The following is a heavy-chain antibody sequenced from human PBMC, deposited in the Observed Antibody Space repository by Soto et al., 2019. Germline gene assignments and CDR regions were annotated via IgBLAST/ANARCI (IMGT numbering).Heavy chain of an antibody. CDR2: ISDSGGST. Sequence: PGGSLRLSCAASGFTLSNYAMNWVRQAPGKGLEWVSSISDSGGSTYYADSVKGRFTISRDNSKNTLYLQMNSLRAEDTAVYYCAKDKRYNWNDGTYYFEYWGQGTLVNVAS. J-gene: IGHJ4*02. CDR3: AKDKRYNWNDGTYYFEY. V-gene: IGHV3-23*01. D-gene: IGHD1-20*01. CDR1: GFTLSNYA.